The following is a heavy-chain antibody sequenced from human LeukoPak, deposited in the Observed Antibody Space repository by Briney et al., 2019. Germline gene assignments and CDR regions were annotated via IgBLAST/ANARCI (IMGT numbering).Heavy chain of an antibody. J-gene: IGHJ4*02. Sequence: TGGSLRLSCAASGFTVSRNYISWVRQAPGKGLEWVSVLYSGGTTYYADSVKGRFTISRDNAKNTLYLQMNGLRVDDTAVYYCVRVPTNSYGFGQWGQGSLVTVSS. CDR3: VRVPTNSYGFGQ. CDR1: GFTVSRNY. D-gene: IGHD5-18*01. CDR2: LYSGGTT. V-gene: IGHV3-53*01.